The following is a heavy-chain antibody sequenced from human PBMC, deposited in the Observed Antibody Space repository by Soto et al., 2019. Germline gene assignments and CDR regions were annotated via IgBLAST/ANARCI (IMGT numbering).Heavy chain of an antibody. J-gene: IGHJ6*02. CDR2: ISYDGSNK. Sequence: QVQLVESGGGVVQPGRSLRLSCAASGFTFSSYAMHWVRQAPGKGLEWVAVISYDGSNKYYADSVKGRFTISRDNSKNTPYLQMNSLGAEDTAVYYCARGSRQQLVRSCYYGMDVWGQGTTVTVSS. V-gene: IGHV3-30-3*01. D-gene: IGHD6-13*01. CDR1: GFTFSSYA. CDR3: ARGSRQQLVRSCYYGMDV.